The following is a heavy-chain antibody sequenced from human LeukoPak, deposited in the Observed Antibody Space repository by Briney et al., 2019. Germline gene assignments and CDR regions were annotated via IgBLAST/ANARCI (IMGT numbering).Heavy chain of an antibody. CDR3: ASYSSLSLQPQY. D-gene: IGHD2-15*01. J-gene: IGHJ4*02. V-gene: IGHV4-59*01. CDR2: VYYSGST. Sequence: KASETLSLTCTVSNGSISSYYWSWIRQPPGKGLEWIGYVYYSGSTNYNPSLKSRVTISVDTSKNQFTLKLSSVTAADTAVYYCASYSSLSLQPQYWGQGALVTVSS. CDR1: NGSISSYY.